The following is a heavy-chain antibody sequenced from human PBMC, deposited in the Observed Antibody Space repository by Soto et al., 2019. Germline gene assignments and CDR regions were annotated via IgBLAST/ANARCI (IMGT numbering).Heavy chain of an antibody. D-gene: IGHD3-22*01. CDR3: ARAISRGSSGRNDAFDI. CDR2: IYHSGST. J-gene: IGHJ3*02. Sequence: SETLSLTCAVSGYSISSGYYWGWIRQPPGKGLEWIGSIYHSGSTYYNPSLKSRVTISVDTSKNQFSLKLSSVTAADTAVYYCARAISRGSSGRNDAFDIWGQGTMVT. V-gene: IGHV4-38-2*01. CDR1: GYSISSGYY.